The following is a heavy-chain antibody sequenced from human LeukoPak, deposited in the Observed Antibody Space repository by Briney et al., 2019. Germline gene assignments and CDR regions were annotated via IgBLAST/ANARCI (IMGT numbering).Heavy chain of an antibody. CDR3: ARDSGSYYYYYYMDV. CDR1: GFTFSSYW. J-gene: IGHJ6*03. CDR2: IKQDGSEK. D-gene: IGHD1-26*01. V-gene: IGHV3-7*01. Sequence: GSLRLSCAASGFTFSSYWMSWVRKAPGKGLEWVANIKQDGSEKYYVDSVKGRFTISRDNAKNSLYLQMNSLRAEDTAVYYCARDSGSYYYYYYMDVWGKGTTVTVSS.